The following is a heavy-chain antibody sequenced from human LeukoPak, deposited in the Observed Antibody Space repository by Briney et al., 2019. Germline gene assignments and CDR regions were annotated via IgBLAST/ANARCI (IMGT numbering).Heavy chain of an antibody. V-gene: IGHV4-34*01. CDR3: ARGGYSYGYYYYYMDV. CDR2: INHSGST. J-gene: IGHJ6*03. CDR1: GGSFSGYY. D-gene: IGHD5-18*01. Sequence: SETLSLTCAVYGGSFSGYYWSWIRQPPGKGLEWIGEINHSGSTNYNPSLKSRVTISVDTSKNQFSLKLSSVTAADTAVYYCARGGYSYGYYYYYMDVWGKGTTVTVSS.